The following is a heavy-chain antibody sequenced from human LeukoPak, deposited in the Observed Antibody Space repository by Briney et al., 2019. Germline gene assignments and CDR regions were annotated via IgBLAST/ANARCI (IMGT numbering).Heavy chain of an antibody. V-gene: IGHV3-7*01. CDR1: GFTFSSYW. CDR2: IKQDGSEK. CDR3: ARDKSVFFDTSGSRFDG. D-gene: IGHD3-22*01. Sequence: GGSLRLSCAASGFTFSSYWMSWVRQAPGKGLEWVANIKQDGSEKYYVDSVKGRFTISRDNAKNSLYLQMNSLRAEDTAVYYCARDKSVFFDTSGSRFDGWGQGTLVTVSS. J-gene: IGHJ4*02.